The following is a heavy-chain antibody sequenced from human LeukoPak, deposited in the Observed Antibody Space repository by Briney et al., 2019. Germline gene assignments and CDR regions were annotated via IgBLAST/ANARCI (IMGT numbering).Heavy chain of an antibody. D-gene: IGHD3-9*01. J-gene: IGHJ6*03. V-gene: IGHV3-21*01. CDR3: ARDHPDILTGYYYYYMDV. CDR1: GFTFSSYS. Sequence: GGSLRLSCAASGFTFSSYSMNWVRQAPGKGLEWVSSISSSSSYIYYADSVKGRFTISRDNAKNSLYLQVNSLRAEDTAVYYCARDHPDILTGYYYYYMDVWGKGTTVTVSS. CDR2: ISSSSSYI.